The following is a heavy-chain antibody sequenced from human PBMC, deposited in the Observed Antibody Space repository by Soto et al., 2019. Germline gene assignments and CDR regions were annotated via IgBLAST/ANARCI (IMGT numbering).Heavy chain of an antibody. V-gene: IGHV3-30*18. CDR1: GFTFSSYG. J-gene: IGHJ6*02. CDR3: AKDHRYYDFWSGYFQYYYYGMDV. CDR2: ISYDGSNK. D-gene: IGHD3-3*01. Sequence: PGGSLRLSCAASGFTFSSYGMHWVRQAPGKGLEWVAVISYDGSNKYYADSVKGRFTISRDNSKNTLYLQMNSLRAEDTAVYCCAKDHRYYDFWSGYFQYYYYGMDVWGQGTTVTVSS.